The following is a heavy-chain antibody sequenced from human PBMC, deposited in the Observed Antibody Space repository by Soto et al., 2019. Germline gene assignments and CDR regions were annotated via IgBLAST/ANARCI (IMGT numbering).Heavy chain of an antibody. CDR3: ARVEIGSNEYYYYGMDV. D-gene: IGHD1-1*01. J-gene: IGHJ6*02. Sequence: QVQLVQSGAEVKKPGASVKVSCKASGYTFTSYGISWVRQAPGQGLEWMGWISAYNGNTNYAQKLQGRVTMTTDTSTRPAYVELRSLRSDDAAVYYCARVEIGSNEYYYYGMDVWGQGTTVTVSS. V-gene: IGHV1-18*04. CDR1: GYTFTSYG. CDR2: ISAYNGNT.